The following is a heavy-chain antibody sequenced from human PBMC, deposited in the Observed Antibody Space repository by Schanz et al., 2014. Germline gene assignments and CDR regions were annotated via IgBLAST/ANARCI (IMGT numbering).Heavy chain of an antibody. D-gene: IGHD3-3*01. CDR2: ISNSGTTI. Sequence: QVQLVESGGGLVKPGGSLRLSCAASGFTFSDYYMSWIRQAPGKGLEWVSYISNSGTTIYYADSVKGRFTISRDNAKNSLYLQMNSLRVEDTAVYYCARDRLVSHYDFWSGNDYWGQGTLVTVSS. J-gene: IGHJ4*02. V-gene: IGHV3-11*01. CDR3: ARDRLVSHYDFWSGNDY. CDR1: GFTFSDYY.